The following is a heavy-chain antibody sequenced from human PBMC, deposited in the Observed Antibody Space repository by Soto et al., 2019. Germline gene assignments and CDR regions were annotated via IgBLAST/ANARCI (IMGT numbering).Heavy chain of an antibody. V-gene: IGHV1-18*01. D-gene: IGHD3-10*01. J-gene: IGHJ5*02. Sequence: HLVQSGPEVKQPGASVTVSCKTSGDTFTNFGLSWVRQAPGQGLEGMGWIATYNSNKNYAQKCQGRLTLTTDTSTSTAYMELKSLGYDDTAVYYCARVLRGVVNWFDPWGQGTLVTVSS. CDR1: GDTFTNFG. CDR2: IATYNSNK. CDR3: ARVLRGVVNWFDP.